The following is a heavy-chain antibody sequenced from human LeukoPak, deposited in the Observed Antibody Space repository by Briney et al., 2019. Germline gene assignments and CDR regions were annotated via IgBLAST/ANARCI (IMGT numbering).Heavy chain of an antibody. CDR3: ARDLEYSSSSWYYYYMDV. D-gene: IGHD6-6*01. CDR2: ISYDGSNK. J-gene: IGHJ6*03. CDR1: GFTFSSYD. V-gene: IGHV3-30*01. Sequence: GGSLRLSCAASGFTFSSYDMHWVRQAPGKGLEWVAVISYDGSNKYYADSVKGRFTISRDNSKNTLYLQMNSLRAEDTAVYYCARDLEYSSSSWYYYYMDVWGKGTTVTVSS.